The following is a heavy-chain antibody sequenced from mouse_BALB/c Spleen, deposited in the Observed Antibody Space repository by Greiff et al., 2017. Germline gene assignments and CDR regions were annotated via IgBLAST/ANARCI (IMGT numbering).Heavy chain of an antibody. CDR1: GYTFTSYW. CDR2: IAPGSGST. J-gene: IGHJ1*01. V-gene: IGHV1S41*01. CDR3: ARSDLRYFDV. Sequence: DLVKPGASVKLSCKASGYTFTSYWINWIKQRPGQGLEWIGRIAPGSGSTYYNEMFKGKATLTVDTSSSTAYIQLSSLSSEDSAVYFCARSDLRYFDVWGEGTTVTVSS.